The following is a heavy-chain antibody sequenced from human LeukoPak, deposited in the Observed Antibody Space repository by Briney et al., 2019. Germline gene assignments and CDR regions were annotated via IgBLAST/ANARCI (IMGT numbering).Heavy chain of an antibody. CDR1: GDSISGYS. CDR2: IQSSGTT. J-gene: IGHJ6*03. V-gene: IGHV4-4*09. Sequence: SETLSLTCTVSGDSISGYSWSWIRQSPEKGLEWIGLIQSSGTTRYNPSLKGRVTISVDTSKTQLSLKVSSVTAADTAVYYRARRVTSKAVRPNIYQYMDVWGKGTTVTVSS. D-gene: IGHD6-19*01. CDR3: ARRVTSKAVRPNIYQYMDV.